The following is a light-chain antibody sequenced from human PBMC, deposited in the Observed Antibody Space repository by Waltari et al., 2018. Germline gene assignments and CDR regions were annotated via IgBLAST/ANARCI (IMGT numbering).Light chain of an antibody. CDR3: QQLNSA. J-gene: IGKJ3*01. Sequence: IQLTQSPSSLSASVGDSVTIPCRASQDISNYLAWYQEKPGKAPKVLISAASTLQSGVPSRFSGSGSGTDFTLTISSLQPEDFATYYCQQLNSAFGPGTKVDIK. CDR2: AAS. V-gene: IGKV1-9*01. CDR1: QDISNY.